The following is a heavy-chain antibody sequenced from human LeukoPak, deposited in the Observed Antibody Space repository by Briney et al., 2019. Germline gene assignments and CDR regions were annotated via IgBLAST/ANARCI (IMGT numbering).Heavy chain of an antibody. D-gene: IGHD3-10*01. CDR2: IYYNGST. CDR3: ARTSLGGAWFDP. V-gene: IGHV4-34*01. J-gene: IGHJ5*02. CDR1: GGSFSGYY. Sequence: RPSETLSLTCAVYGGSFSGYYWSWIRQPPGKGLEWIGCIYYNGSTYYNPSLKSRVTISVDTSKNQFSLKLSSVTAADTAVYYCARTSLGGAWFDPWGQGTLVTVSS.